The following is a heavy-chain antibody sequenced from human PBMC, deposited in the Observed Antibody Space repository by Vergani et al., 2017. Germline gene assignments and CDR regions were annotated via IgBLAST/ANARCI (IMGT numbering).Heavy chain of an antibody. J-gene: IGHJ4*02. V-gene: IGHV4-39*01. CDR1: GGSISSSTYY. Sequence: QLQLQESGPGLVKPSETLSLTCTVSGGSISSSTYYWGWIRQPPGKGREWIGSIYYRGSTYHNPSLKSRVTISIDTSKNQFSLKVSSGTAADTAVYYCARLLSSSGWYGDYFDYWGQGTLVTVSS. CDR3: ARLLSSSGWYGDYFDY. D-gene: IGHD6-19*01. CDR2: IYYRGST.